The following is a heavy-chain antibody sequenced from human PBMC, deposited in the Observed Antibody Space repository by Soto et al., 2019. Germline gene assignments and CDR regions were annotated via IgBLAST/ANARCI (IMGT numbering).Heavy chain of an antibody. CDR3: ARAGISRWNPEF. CDR2: MSGSSSTT. D-gene: IGHD1-1*01. CDR1: GLTFSNYA. Sequence: PGGSLRLSCATSGLTFSNYAMSWVRQAPGGGLEWVSSMSGSSSTTYYADSVRGRFTISRDRSKNTLYLQMSSLRAEDTALYYCARAGISRWNPEFWGPGTLVTVSS. J-gene: IGHJ4*02. V-gene: IGHV3-23*01.